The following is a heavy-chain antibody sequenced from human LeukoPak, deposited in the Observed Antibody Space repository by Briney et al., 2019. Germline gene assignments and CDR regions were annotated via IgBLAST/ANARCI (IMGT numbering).Heavy chain of an antibody. Sequence: GGSLRLSCAASGFTFSTYWMSWVRQAPGKGLEWVANIKQDGSEKYYVDSVKGRFTISRDNAKNSLYLQMNSLRAEDTAVYYCARERQNKDFWSGGDYWGQGTLVTVSS. D-gene: IGHD3-3*01. CDR1: GFTFSTYW. V-gene: IGHV3-7*01. CDR2: IKQDGSEK. J-gene: IGHJ4*02. CDR3: ARERQNKDFWSGGDY.